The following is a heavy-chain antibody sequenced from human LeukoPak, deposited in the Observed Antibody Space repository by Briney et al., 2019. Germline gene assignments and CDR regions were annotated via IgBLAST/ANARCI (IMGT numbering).Heavy chain of an antibody. CDR2: IRYDGSNK. D-gene: IGHD6-13*01. CDR3: AKDLGSGRGIAAPFDY. CDR1: GFTFSSYG. Sequence: GGSLRLSCAASGFTFSSYGMHWVRQAPGKGLEWVAFIRYDGSNKYYADSVKGRFTISRDNSKNTLYLQMNSLRAEDTAVYYCAKDLGSGRGIAAPFDYWGQGTLVTVSS. V-gene: IGHV3-30*02. J-gene: IGHJ4*02.